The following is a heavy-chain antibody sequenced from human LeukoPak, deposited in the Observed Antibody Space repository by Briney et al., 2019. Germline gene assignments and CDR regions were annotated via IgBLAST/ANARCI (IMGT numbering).Heavy chain of an antibody. J-gene: IGHJ3*02. V-gene: IGHV3-23*01. CDR1: GFTFSGYD. CDR3: ARSRGSGSSYAFDI. Sequence: GGSQRLSCAASGFTFSGYDMTWVRQAPGKGLEWVSTTSGYGDSTYHADSVKGRFIISRDNSKNTLVLQMNSLRAEDTAIYYCARSRGSGSSYAFDIWGQGTMVTVSS. CDR2: TSGYGDST. D-gene: IGHD3-10*01.